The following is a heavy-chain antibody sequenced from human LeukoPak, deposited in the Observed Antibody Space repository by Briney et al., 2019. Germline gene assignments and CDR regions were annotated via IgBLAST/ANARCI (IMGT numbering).Heavy chain of an antibody. Sequence: AGGSLRLSCAASGLTFSDYYMSWIRQAPGKGLEWVSYISSSSSYTNYADSVKGRFTISRDNAKNSLYLQMNSLRAEDTAVYYCAREGGAAAAAFDYWGQGTLVTVSS. CDR3: AREGGAAAAAFDY. V-gene: IGHV3-11*06. J-gene: IGHJ4*02. CDR2: ISSSSSYT. D-gene: IGHD6-13*01. CDR1: GLTFSDYY.